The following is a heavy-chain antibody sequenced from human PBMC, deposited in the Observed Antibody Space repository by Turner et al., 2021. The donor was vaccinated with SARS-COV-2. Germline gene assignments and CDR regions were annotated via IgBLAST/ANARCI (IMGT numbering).Heavy chain of an antibody. CDR3: AHKVVVAIFDY. V-gene: IGHV2-5*02. CDR2: IYWDDDK. CDR1: GFSLSTSGVG. J-gene: IGHJ4*02. Sequence: QITLKESGPTLVKTTQTLTLTCTFSGFSLSTSGVGVGWLRQPPGKDLEWLALIYWDDDKRYSPSLKSRFTITKDTSKNQVVLTMTNMDPVDTATYYCAHKVVVAIFDYWGQGTLVTVSS. D-gene: IGHD2-15*01.